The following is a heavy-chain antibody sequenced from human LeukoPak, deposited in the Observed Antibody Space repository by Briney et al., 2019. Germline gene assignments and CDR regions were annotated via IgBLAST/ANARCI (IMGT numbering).Heavy chain of an antibody. Sequence: GGSLRLSCAASGFTLGSYWMSWVRQAPGKGLEWVDNINEDGSEKYYVDSVKGRFTISRDNAKNSLYLQMNSLRAEDTAVYYCARAKVTNDYWGQGTLVTVSS. CDR3: ARAKVTNDY. CDR2: INEDGSEK. CDR1: GFTLGSYW. D-gene: IGHD4-17*01. J-gene: IGHJ4*02. V-gene: IGHV3-7*03.